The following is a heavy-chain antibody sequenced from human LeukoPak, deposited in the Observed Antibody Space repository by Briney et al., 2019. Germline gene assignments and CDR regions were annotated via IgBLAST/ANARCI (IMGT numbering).Heavy chain of an antibody. CDR1: GFTFSSYE. V-gene: IGHV3-48*03. D-gene: IGHD5-18*01. CDR2: ISSSGSTI. CDR3: ARSWEEYSYGTFDY. Sequence: GGSLRPSCAASGFTFSSYEMNWVRQAPGKGLEWVSYISSSGSTIYYADSVKGRFTISRDNAKNSLYLQMNSLRAEDTALYYCARSWEEYSYGTFDYWGQGTLVTVSS. J-gene: IGHJ4*02.